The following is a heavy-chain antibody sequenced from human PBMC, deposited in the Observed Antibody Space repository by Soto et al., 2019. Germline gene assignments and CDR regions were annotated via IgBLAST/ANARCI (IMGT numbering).Heavy chain of an antibody. CDR3: AHSPPAHEYSSSWTYFDY. D-gene: IGHD6-13*01. V-gene: IGHV2-5*02. CDR1: GFSLSTSGVG. CDR2: IYWDDDK. Sequence: QITLKESGPTLVKPTQTLTLTCTFSGFSLSTSGVGVGWIRQPPGKALEWLALIYWDDDKRYSPSLKSRLTITKDTSKNQVVLTMTIMDPVDTATYYCAHSPPAHEYSSSWTYFDYWGQGTLVTVSS. J-gene: IGHJ4*02.